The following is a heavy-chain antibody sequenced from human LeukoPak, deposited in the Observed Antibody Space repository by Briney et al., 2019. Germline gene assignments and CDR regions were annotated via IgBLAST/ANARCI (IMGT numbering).Heavy chain of an antibody. J-gene: IGHJ4*02. D-gene: IGHD3-22*01. CDR1: GFTFSSYA. Sequence: GGSLRLSCAASGFTFSSYAMHWVRQAPGKGLEWVAFIRYDGSNKYYADSVKGRFTISRDNSKNTLYLQMNSLRAEDTAVYYCARARVVITDYWGQGTLVTVSS. CDR2: IRYDGSNK. V-gene: IGHV3-30*02. CDR3: ARARVVITDY.